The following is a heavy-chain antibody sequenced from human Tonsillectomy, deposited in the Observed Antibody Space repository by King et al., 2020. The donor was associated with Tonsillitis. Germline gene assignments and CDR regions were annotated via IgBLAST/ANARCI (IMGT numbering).Heavy chain of an antibody. V-gene: IGHV3-30*04. J-gene: IGHJ3*02. CDR3: ARDLGYCSGGSCYVDAFDN. CDR1: GFTFSSYA. D-gene: IGHD2-15*01. CDR2: ISYDGSNK. Sequence: VQLVESGGGVVQPGRSLRLSCAASGFTFSSYAMHWVRQAPGKGLEWVAVISYDGSNKYYADSVKGRFTISRDNSKNTLYLQMNSLRAEDTAVYYCARDLGYCSGGSCYVDAFDNWGQGTMVTVSS.